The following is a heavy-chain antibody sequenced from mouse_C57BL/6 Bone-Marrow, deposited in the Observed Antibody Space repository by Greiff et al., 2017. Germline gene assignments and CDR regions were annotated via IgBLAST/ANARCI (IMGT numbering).Heavy chain of an antibody. Sequence: QVQLQQPGAELVKPGASVKMSCKASGYTFTSYWITWVKQRPGQGLEWIGDIYPGSGSTNYNEKFKSKATLTVDTSSSTAYMQLSSLTSEDSAVYYCAREMVTTYYAMDNWGQGTSVTDSS. CDR2: IYPGSGST. CDR1: GYTFTSYW. V-gene: IGHV1-55*01. D-gene: IGHD2-1*01. J-gene: IGHJ4*01. CDR3: AREMVTTYYAMDN.